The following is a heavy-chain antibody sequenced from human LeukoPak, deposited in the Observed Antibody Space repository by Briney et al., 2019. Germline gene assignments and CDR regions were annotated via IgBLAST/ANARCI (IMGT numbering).Heavy chain of an antibody. CDR3: AKEVGATMLDC. CDR2: ISGSGYIT. CDR1: GFTYSSYA. V-gene: IGHV3-23*01. Sequence: GGSLRLSCAASGFTYSSYAMSWVRQAPGKGLEWVSVISGSGYITYYADSVKGRFTISRDNSKNTLYLQMNSLRAEDTAVYYCAKEVGATMLDCWGQGTLVTVSS. J-gene: IGHJ4*02. D-gene: IGHD1-26*01.